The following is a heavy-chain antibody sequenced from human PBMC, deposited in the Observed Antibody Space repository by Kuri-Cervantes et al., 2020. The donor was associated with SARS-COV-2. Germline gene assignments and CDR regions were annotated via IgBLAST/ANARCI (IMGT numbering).Heavy chain of an antibody. V-gene: IGHV3-7*01. CDR2: INQDGSEK. CDR1: GLTFTNSG. J-gene: IGHJ4*02. D-gene: IGHD4-17*01. CDR3: VSEIFGDLDS. Sequence: GESLKISCAASGLTFTNSGFSWVRQAPGKGLEWVSNINQDGSEKHSVDSVRGRFTISRDDAANSVDLLLNSQSVEDTAVYYCVSEIFGDLDSWGQGSLVTVSS.